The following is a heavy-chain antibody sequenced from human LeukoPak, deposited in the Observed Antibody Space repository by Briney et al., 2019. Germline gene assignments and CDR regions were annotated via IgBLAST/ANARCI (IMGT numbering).Heavy chain of an antibody. J-gene: IGHJ4*02. CDR3: ARDLDDSSGRDY. Sequence: ASVKVSCKASGYTFTNYDINWVRQATGQGLEWMGWMNPNSGNTGYAQKFQGRVTITRNTSISTAYMELSSLRSEDTAVYYCARDLDDSSGRDYWGQGTLVTVSS. D-gene: IGHD3-22*01. CDR2: MNPNSGNT. CDR1: GYTFTNYD. V-gene: IGHV1-8*03.